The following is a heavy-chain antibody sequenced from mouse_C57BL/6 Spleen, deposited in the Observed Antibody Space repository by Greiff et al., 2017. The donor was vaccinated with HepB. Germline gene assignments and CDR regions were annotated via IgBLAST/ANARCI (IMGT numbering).Heavy chain of an antibody. V-gene: IGHV1-82*01. CDR3: ARSDGYYGYFDY. CDR2: IYPGDGDT. J-gene: IGHJ2*01. Sequence: VQLQQSGPELVKPGASVKISCKASGYAFSSSWMNWVKQRPGKGLEWIGRIYPGDGDTNYNGKFKGKATLTADKSSSTAYMQLSSLTSEDSAVYFCARSDGYYGYFDYWGQGTTLTVSS. CDR1: GYAFSSSW. D-gene: IGHD2-3*01.